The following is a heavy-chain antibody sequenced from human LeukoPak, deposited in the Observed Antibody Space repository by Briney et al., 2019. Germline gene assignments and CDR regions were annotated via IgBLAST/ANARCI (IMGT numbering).Heavy chain of an antibody. CDR3: AKEGGYSYGYYGLDY. Sequence: PGGSLRLSCAASGFTFDDYAMPWVRQAPGTGLEWVSGISWNSGSIGYADSVKGRFTISRDNAKNSLYLQMNSLRAEDMALYYCAKEGGYSYGYYGLDYWGQGTLVTVSS. CDR1: GFTFDDYA. CDR2: ISWNSGSI. J-gene: IGHJ4*02. D-gene: IGHD5-18*01. V-gene: IGHV3-9*03.